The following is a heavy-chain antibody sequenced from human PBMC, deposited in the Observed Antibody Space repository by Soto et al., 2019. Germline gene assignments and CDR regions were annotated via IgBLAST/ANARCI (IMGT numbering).Heavy chain of an antibody. CDR3: PRAARGSWYYYYYGMDV. CDR1: GFTFSDYG. J-gene: IGHJ6*02. D-gene: IGHD6-13*01. CDR2: ISKDGSNK. Sequence: GGSLRLSXAASGFTFSDYGMHWVRQAPGKGLEWVAVISKDGSNKYHADSVKGRFTISRDNAKNSLYLQMNSLRAEDTAVYYCPRAARGSWYYYYYGMDVWGQGTTVTVSS. V-gene: IGHV3-30*03.